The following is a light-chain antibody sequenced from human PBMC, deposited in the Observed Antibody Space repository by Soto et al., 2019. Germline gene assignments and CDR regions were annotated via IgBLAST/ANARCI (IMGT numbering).Light chain of an antibody. CDR3: QHYNSFPIT. CDR2: DAS. J-gene: IGKJ5*01. CDR1: QPISTS. V-gene: IGKV1-33*01. Sequence: DIQMTQSPSSLSASVGDTVTITCRASQPISTSLHWYQQKTGQAPKLLIYDASQLETGVPSRFSGSGSGTDFTFTINSLQPEDIGTYYCQHYNSFPITFGQGTRLEIK.